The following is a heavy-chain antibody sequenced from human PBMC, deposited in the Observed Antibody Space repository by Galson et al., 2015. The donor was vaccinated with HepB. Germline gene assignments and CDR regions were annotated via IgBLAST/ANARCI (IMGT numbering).Heavy chain of an antibody. V-gene: IGHV1-46*01. CDR2: INPSGGST. J-gene: IGHJ4*02. D-gene: IGHD5-24*01. CDR1: GYTFTSYY. CDR3: ARDQTGRDGYNLVESDY. Sequence: SVKVSCKASGYTFTSYYMHWVRQAPGQGLEWMGIINPSGGSTSYAQKFQGRVTMTRDTSTSTVYMELSSLRSEDTAVYYCARDQTGRDGYNLVESDYWGQGTLVTVSS.